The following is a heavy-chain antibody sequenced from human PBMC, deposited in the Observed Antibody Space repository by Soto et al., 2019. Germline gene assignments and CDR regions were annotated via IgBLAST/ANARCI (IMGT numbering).Heavy chain of an antibody. J-gene: IGHJ4*02. CDR1: GGSFSGYY. V-gene: IGHV4-34*01. CDR2: INHSGST. CDR3: ARLFGVVKYFDY. Sequence: SLTCAVYGGSFSGYYWSWIRQPPGKGLEWIGEINHSGSTNYNPSLKSRVTISVDTSKNQFSLKLSSVTAADTAVYYCARLFGVVKYFDYWGQGTLVTVSS. D-gene: IGHD3-3*01.